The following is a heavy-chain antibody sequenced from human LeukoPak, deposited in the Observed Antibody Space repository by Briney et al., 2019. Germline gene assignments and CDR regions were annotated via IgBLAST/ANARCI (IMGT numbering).Heavy chain of an antibody. CDR1: AGSISSYY. CDR2: IYYSGST. J-gene: IGHJ5*02. Sequence: PSETLSLTCTVSAGSISSYYWSRIRQPPGKGLEWIGYIYYSGSTNYNPSLKSRVTISVDTSKNQFSLKLSSVAAADTAVYYCARDNYHSSGYYAGWFDPWGQGTLGTVSS. V-gene: IGHV4-59*01. D-gene: IGHD3-22*01. CDR3: ARDNYHSSGYYAGWFDP.